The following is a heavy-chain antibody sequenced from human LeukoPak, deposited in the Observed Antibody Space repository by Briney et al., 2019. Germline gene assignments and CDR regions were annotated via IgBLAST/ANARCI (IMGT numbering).Heavy chain of an antibody. CDR1: GLTFSNHA. Sequence: GGSLRLSCAVSGLTFSNHALSWVRQAPGKGLEWVSAISGRDESTYYADSVKGRFTISRDNSKSTLYLQMSSLRAEDTAVYHCAKVTGTTNYWDQGTLATVSS. CDR2: ISGRDEST. D-gene: IGHD1-1*01. J-gene: IGHJ4*02. V-gene: IGHV3-23*01. CDR3: AKVTGTTNY.